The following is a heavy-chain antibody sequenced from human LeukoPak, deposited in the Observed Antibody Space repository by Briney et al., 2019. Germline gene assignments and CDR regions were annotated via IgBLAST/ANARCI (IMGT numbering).Heavy chain of an antibody. J-gene: IGHJ3*02. V-gene: IGHV3-74*01. Sequence: GGSLRLSCAASGFTLSSYWMHWVRQAPGKGLVWVSRINSDGSSTSYAGSVKGRFTISRDNAKNTLYLQMNSLRAEDTAVYYCVRGGTYSTDAFDIWGQGTMVTVSS. CDR1: GFTLSSYW. CDR3: VRGGTYSTDAFDI. CDR2: INSDGSST. D-gene: IGHD2-15*01.